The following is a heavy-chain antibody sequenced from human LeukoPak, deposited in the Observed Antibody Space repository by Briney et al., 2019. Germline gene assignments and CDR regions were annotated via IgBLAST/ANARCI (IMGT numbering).Heavy chain of an antibody. CDR1: GFTFSSLD. Sequence: GGSLRLSCAASGFTFSSLDMAWVRQAPGKGLEWVSGISASGSNTFYADPVKGGFTISRDNPENTLYLQMSSLRVEDTAIYYCAKDSVRSGGWFYFDNWGQGTLVSISS. D-gene: IGHD6-19*01. J-gene: IGHJ4*02. CDR3: AKDSVRSGGWFYFDN. CDR2: ISASGSNT. V-gene: IGHV3-23*01.